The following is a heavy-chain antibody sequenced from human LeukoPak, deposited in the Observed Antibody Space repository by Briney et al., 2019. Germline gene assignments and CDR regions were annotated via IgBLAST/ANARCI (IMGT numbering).Heavy chain of an antibody. D-gene: IGHD2-15*01. J-gene: IGHJ4*02. V-gene: IGHV3-73*01. Sequence: GGSLRLSCAASGFSFSNSAIHWVRQASGRGLEWVGLIRSKPSSYTTVYAASVKGRFTISRDDSKNTAYLQMNSLKAEDTAVYYCIRQECSGGSCSYVDYWGQGTLVTVSS. CDR3: IRQECSGGSCSYVDY. CDR2: IRSKPSSYTT. CDR1: GFSFSNSA.